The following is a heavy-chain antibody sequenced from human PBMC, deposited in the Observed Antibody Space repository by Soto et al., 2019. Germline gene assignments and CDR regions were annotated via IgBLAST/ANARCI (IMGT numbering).Heavy chain of an antibody. Sequence: TSETLSLTCTVSGGSISSLYWAWIRQPAGKGLEWIGRIFPSGDSSYNPSLTSRVSMSLGTSKNQFSLTVSSVTAADTAVYYCARASRCKSEYECFAWLDFWGQGILVTVSS. J-gene: IGHJ4*02. V-gene: IGHV4-4*07. D-gene: IGHD6-6*01. CDR2: IFPSGDS. CDR3: ARASRCKSEYECFAWLDF. CDR1: GGSISSLY.